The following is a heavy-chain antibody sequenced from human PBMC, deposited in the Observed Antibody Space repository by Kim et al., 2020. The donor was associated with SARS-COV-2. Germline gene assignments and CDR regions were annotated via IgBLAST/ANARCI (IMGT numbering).Heavy chain of an antibody. J-gene: IGHJ2*01. Sequence: GGSLRLSCAASGFTSNIYAMTWASQAPGKGLEWVSVIHSGASTTYYADSVKGRFTISRDDSKNMLYLQMNSLKAEDTAVYYCAQNHNCDLWGRGTLVTVSS. CDR2: IHSGASTT. CDR1: GFTSNIYA. CDR3: AQNHNCDL. V-gene: IGHV3-23*03.